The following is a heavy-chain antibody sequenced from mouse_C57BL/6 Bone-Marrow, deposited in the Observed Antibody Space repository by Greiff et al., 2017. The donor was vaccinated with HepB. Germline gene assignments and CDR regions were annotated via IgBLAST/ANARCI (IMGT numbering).Heavy chain of an antibody. Sequence: QVQLKQPGAELVKPGASVKVSCKASGYTFTSYWMHWVKQRPGQGLEWIGRIHPSDSDTNYNQKFKGKATLTVDKSSSTAYMQLSSLTSEDSAVYYCAIKVYGNYPMDYWGQGTSVTVSS. J-gene: IGHJ4*01. CDR2: IHPSDSDT. CDR3: AIKVYGNYPMDY. V-gene: IGHV1-74*01. CDR1: GYTFTSYW. D-gene: IGHD2-1*01.